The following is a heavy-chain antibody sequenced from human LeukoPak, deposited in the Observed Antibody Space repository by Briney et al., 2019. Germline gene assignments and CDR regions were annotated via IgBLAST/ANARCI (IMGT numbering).Heavy chain of an antibody. CDR2: IYTSGST. CDR3: ARGVGSKYYYGSGTYFYFDY. Sequence: SETLSLTCTVSGGSISSGSHYWSWIRQPAGKGLEWIGRIYTSGSTKYNPSLKSPVTISLDTSKNQFSLKLSSVTAADTAVYYCARGVGSKYYYGSGTYFYFDYWGQGTLVTVSS. CDR1: GGSISSGSHY. J-gene: IGHJ4*02. D-gene: IGHD3-10*01. V-gene: IGHV4-61*02.